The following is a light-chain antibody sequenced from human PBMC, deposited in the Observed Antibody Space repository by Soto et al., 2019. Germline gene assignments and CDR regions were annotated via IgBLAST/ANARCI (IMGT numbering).Light chain of an antibody. CDR2: DVS. V-gene: IGKV3-11*01. J-gene: IGKJ5*01. CDR3: HQRYNWPRVT. CDR1: QSVSNS. Sequence: EIVLTQSPGTLSLSPGERVTLSCRPSQSVSNSLAWYQQKPGQPPRLLIYDVSNRATGIPARFSGSGSGTDFTLTITSLEPEDFAVYFCHQRYNWPRVTFGQGTRLEIK.